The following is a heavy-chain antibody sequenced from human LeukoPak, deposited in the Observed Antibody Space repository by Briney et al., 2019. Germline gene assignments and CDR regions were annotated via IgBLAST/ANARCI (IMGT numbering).Heavy chain of an antibody. D-gene: IGHD2-2*01. CDR1: GGSISSGGYY. Sequence: PSQTLSLTCTVSGGSISSGGYYWSWLRQPPGKGLEWIGYIYHSGSTYYNPSIKSRVTISVDRSKNQLSLKLSSVTAADTAVYYCARDPNYCSSTSCYAPWGQGTLVTVSS. CDR3: ARDPNYCSSTSCYAP. CDR2: IYHSGST. V-gene: IGHV4-30-2*01. J-gene: IGHJ5*02.